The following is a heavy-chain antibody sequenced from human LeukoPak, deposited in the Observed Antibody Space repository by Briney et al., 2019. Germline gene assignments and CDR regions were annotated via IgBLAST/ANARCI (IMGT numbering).Heavy chain of an antibody. Sequence: PSEPLSLPCSVSGDSISSSYWSWIRKPPGKGLDWMGYIFYSGNTNYNPSLKSRLTISGDTSKNQFSLKLNSVTAADTAVYYCARGYLPSSGYFYYFDYWGQGTLVTVSS. CDR1: GDSISSSY. D-gene: IGHD3-22*01. CDR2: IFYSGNT. J-gene: IGHJ4*02. V-gene: IGHV4-59*13. CDR3: ARGYLPSSGYFYYFDY.